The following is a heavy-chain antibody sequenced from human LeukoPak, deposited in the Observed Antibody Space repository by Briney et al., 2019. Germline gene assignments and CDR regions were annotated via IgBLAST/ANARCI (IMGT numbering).Heavy chain of an antibody. CDR1: GGSFSGYY. D-gene: IGHD1-26*01. J-gene: IGHJ6*03. V-gene: IGHV4-34*01. Sequence: SETLSLTCAVYGGSFSGYYWSWIRQPPGKGLEWIGEINHSGSTNYNPSLKSRVTISVDTSKNQFSLKLSSVTAADTAVYYCARGELQGHYYYYYHMDVWGKGTTVTVSS. CDR3: ARGELQGHYYYYYHMDV. CDR2: INHSGST.